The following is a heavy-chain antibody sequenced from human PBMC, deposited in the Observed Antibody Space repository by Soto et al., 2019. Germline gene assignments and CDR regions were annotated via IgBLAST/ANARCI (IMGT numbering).Heavy chain of an antibody. CDR3: ARGGRIGSGFEEGLDY. J-gene: IGHJ4*02. CDR2: INPNSGAT. D-gene: IGHD5-12*01. CDR1: GYTFTGYY. Sequence: GASVKVSCKASGYTFTGYYMFWVRQAPGQGLEWMGWINPNSGATNYAQKFQGRVTMITDTSISTGYMELRRLRSDDTAFYYGARGGRIGSGFEEGLDYWGQGTRVTVS. V-gene: IGHV1-2*02.